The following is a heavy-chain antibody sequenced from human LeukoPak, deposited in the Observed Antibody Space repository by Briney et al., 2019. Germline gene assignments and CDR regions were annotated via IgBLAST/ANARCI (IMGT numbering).Heavy chain of an antibody. CDR3: AKASPGLVFLEWTTYYYYGMDV. CDR1: GFTFSSYA. Sequence: TGGSLRLSCAASGFTFSSYAMSWVRQAPGKGLEWVSAISGSGGSTYYADSVKGRFTISRDNSKNTLYLQMNSLRAEDTAVYYCAKASPGLVFLEWTTYYYYGMDVWGQGTTVTVSS. D-gene: IGHD3-3*01. J-gene: IGHJ6*02. V-gene: IGHV3-23*01. CDR2: ISGSGGST.